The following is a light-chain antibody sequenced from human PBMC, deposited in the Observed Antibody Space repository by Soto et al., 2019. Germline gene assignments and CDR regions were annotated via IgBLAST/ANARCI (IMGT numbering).Light chain of an antibody. V-gene: IGLV2-14*01. CDR1: SSDVGGYNY. Sequence: QSALTQPASVSGSPGQSITISCTGTSSDVGGYNYVSWYQQHPGKAPKLMIYEVSNRPSEVSNRFSGSKSGNTASLTISGLQAEDEGNYYCSSYTSGSTLVVFGGETKLTVL. CDR2: EVS. CDR3: SSYTSGSTLVV. J-gene: IGLJ2*01.